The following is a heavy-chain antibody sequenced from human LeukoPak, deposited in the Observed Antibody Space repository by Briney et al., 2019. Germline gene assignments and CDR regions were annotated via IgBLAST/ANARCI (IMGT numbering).Heavy chain of an antibody. CDR3: ASGRQWLARIDY. CDR2: IYYSGDT. CDR1: GGSISSYY. D-gene: IGHD6-19*01. J-gene: IGHJ4*02. Sequence: SETLSLTCIVSGGSISSYYWSWIRQPPGKGLEWIGYIYYSGDTIYNPSLKSRVTISVDTSKNQFSLKLTSVTAADTAVYYCASGRQWLARIDYWGQGTLVTVSS. V-gene: IGHV4-59*01.